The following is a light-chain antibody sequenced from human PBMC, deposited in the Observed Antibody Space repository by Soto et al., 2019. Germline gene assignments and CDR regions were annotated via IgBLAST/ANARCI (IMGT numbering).Light chain of an antibody. Sequence: EIVLTQSPGTLSLSPGESATLSCRASQSLDTTYISWYQQIGGQPPRLLIFGSSIRATGTPDRFSGGGSGTDFTLTISRVEPEDFAVYYCQQCESNLWTFGQGTKLEIK. CDR1: QSLDTTY. CDR2: GSS. V-gene: IGKV3-20*01. CDR3: QQCESNLWT. J-gene: IGKJ2*02.